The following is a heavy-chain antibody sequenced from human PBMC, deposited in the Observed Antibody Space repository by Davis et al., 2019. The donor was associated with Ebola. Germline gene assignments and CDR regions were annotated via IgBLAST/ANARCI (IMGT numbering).Heavy chain of an antibody. D-gene: IGHD5-24*01. CDR3: ARGTNGYNPGGYFDS. V-gene: IGHV5-51*01. CDR1: GYSFTSYW. CDR2: IYPDDSDT. J-gene: IGHJ4*02. Sequence: GESLKISCKGSGYSFTSYWIGWVRQMPGKGLEWMGIIYPDDSDTRYSPSFQGQVTISADKSISTAYLQWSSLKASDTAMYYCARGTNGYNPGGYFDSWGQGTLVTVSS.